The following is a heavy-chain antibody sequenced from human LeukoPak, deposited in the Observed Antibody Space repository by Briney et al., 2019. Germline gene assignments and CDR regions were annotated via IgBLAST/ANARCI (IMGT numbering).Heavy chain of an antibody. V-gene: IGHV1-8*01. D-gene: IGHD1-26*01. CDR3: ARDQGIGIAFDY. J-gene: IGHJ4*02. CDR1: GYTFTNYD. CDR2: MNPNSGNT. Sequence: ASVKVSCKASGYTFTNYDINWVRQATGQGLEWMGWMNPNSGNTGYAQKFQGRVTMTRSTSISTAYMELSSLRSEDTAVYYCARDQGIGIAFDYWGQGTLVTVSS.